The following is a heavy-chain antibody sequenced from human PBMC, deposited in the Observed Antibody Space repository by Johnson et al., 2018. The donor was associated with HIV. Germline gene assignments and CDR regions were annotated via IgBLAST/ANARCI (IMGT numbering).Heavy chain of an antibody. D-gene: IGHD1-26*01. J-gene: IGHJ3*02. CDR3: ARRDSGSLSFDI. CDR1: GFIFDDYG. CDR2: INWNGGSL. Sequence: VQLVESGGGVLRPGGSLRLSCEGFGFIFDDYGLSWVRQAPGKGLEWVSGINWNGGSLGYSDSVKGRCTISRDNGKNSLYLQMNNLRAEDTAFYYCARRDSGSLSFDIWGQGTMVTVSS. V-gene: IGHV3-20*04.